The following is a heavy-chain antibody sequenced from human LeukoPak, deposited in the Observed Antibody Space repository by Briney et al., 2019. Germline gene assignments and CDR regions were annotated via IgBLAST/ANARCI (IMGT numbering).Heavy chain of an antibody. Sequence: GGSLRLSCAASGFTFSSYGMHWARQAPGKGLEWVAFIRYDGSNKYYADPVKGRFTISRDSSKNTLFLQMNRLRPEDAAVYYCAKAPVTTCRGAFCYPFDYWGLGTLVTVSS. D-gene: IGHD2-15*01. CDR1: GFTFSSYG. CDR2: IRYDGSNK. V-gene: IGHV3-30*02. CDR3: AKAPVTTCRGAFCYPFDY. J-gene: IGHJ4*02.